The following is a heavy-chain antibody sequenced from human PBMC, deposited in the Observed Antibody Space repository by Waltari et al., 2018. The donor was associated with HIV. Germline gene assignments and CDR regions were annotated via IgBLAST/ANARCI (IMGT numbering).Heavy chain of an antibody. J-gene: IGHJ6*02. V-gene: IGHV3-30-3*01. CDR2: ISYDGSNK. Sequence: QVQLVESGGGMVQPGKSLRLSCAASGFTFSSYAMHWVRQAPGKGLEWVAVISYDGSNKYSAYSVKGRFTISRDNSKNTLYLQMNSLRAEDTAMYYCARDTHYGMDVWGQGTTVTVSS. CDR1: GFTFSSYA. CDR3: ARDTHYGMDV.